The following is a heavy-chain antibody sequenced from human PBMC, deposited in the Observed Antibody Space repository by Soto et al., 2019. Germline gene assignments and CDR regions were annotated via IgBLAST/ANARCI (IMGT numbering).Heavy chain of an antibody. CDR1: GASVSSETHF. CDR2: VYRTGIT. Sequence: ASETLSLTCRVSGASVSSETHFWTWIRQSPGKGLEWIGYVYRTGITNSNPALTSRVTVSADRSKNQFSLTLRSVTAADTAVYYCVREDMSGTYYFDCWGAAIQVTVSS. D-gene: IGHD1-26*01. V-gene: IGHV4-61*01. J-gene: IGHJ4*02. CDR3: VREDMSGTYYFDC.